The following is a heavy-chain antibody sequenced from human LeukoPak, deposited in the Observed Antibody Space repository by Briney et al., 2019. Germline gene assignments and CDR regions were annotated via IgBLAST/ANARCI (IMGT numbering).Heavy chain of an antibody. CDR1: GFTFSNAW. Sequence: PGGSLRLSCAASGFTFSNAWMSWARQAPGKGLEWVGRIKSKTDGGTTDYAAPVKGRFTISRDDSKNTLYLQMNSLKTEDTAVYYCTTEAYYDILTGYYNVRYFDYWGQGTLVTVSS. D-gene: IGHD3-9*01. CDR2: IKSKTDGGTT. J-gene: IGHJ4*02. V-gene: IGHV3-15*01. CDR3: TTEAYYDILTGYYNVRYFDY.